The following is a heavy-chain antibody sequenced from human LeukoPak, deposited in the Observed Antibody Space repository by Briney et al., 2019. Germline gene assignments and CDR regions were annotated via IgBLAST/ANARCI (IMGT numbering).Heavy chain of an antibody. CDR3: AKDIQLSA. CDR1: GFNFNDAA. CDR2: IASSGRNT. Sequence: GGSLRLSCAASGFNFNDAAMTWVRQAPGKGLEWVSLIASSGRNTYYTDSVRGRFTISRDNSKKTLSLRMNSLRVEDTAIYYCAKDIQLSAWGLGTMVTVSS. D-gene: IGHD5-24*01. J-gene: IGHJ3*01. V-gene: IGHV3-23*01.